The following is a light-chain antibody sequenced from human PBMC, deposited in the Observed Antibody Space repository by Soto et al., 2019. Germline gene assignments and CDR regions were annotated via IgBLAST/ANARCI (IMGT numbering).Light chain of an antibody. CDR3: QYYGSSLAIT. Sequence: EIVLTQSPGTLSLSPGERATLSCRARQSVSSNYLAWYQQKPGQAPRLLIYGASSRATGIPDRFSGSGSGTDFTLTISRLEPEDFAVYYCQYYGSSLAITFGQGTRMEIK. V-gene: IGKV3-20*01. CDR1: QSVSSNY. J-gene: IGKJ5*01. CDR2: GAS.